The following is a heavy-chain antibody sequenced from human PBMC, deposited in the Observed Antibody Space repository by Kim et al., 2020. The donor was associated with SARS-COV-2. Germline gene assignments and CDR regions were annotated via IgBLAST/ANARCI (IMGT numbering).Heavy chain of an antibody. D-gene: IGHD3-22*01. V-gene: IGHV3-11*01. J-gene: IGHJ4*02. CDR3: ARVGYYDSSGYPDY. Sequence: AEPVKGRFTISRDNAKNSLYRQMNSLRAEDTAVYYCARVGYYDSSGYPDYWGQGTLVTVSS.